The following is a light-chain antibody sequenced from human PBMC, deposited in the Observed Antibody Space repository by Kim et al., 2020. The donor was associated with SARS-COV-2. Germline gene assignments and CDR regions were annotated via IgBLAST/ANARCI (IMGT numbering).Light chain of an antibody. J-gene: IGLJ2*01. Sequence: NFMLTQPHSVSESPGKTVTISCTGSSGSIASNFVQWYQQRPGSAPTTVIYEDNQRPSGVPDRFSGSIDSSSNSASLTISGLKTEDEADYCCQSYDSSNQGVFGGGTQLTVL. CDR1: SGSIASNF. CDR2: EDN. V-gene: IGLV6-57*02. CDR3: QSYDSSNQGV.